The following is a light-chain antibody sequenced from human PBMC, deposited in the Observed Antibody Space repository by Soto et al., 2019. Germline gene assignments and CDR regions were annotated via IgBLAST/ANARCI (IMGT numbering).Light chain of an antibody. V-gene: IGLV2-14*01. CDR3: SSFTSSWTWV. J-gene: IGLJ3*02. CDR1: SSDVGGYNY. Sequence: QSALTQPASVSGSPGQSITISCTGTSSDVGGYNYVSWYQQHPGKAPKLMIFEVNNRPSGVSNRFSGSKSGNTASLTISGLQAEDEADYYCSSFTSSWTWVFGGGTKLTVL. CDR2: EVN.